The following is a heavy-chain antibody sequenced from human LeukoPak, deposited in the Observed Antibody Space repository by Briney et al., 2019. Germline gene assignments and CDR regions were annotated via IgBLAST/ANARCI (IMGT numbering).Heavy chain of an antibody. Sequence: GGSLRLSCAASGFTFSSYAMSWVRQAPGKGLEWVSAISGSGGSTYYADSVKGRFTISRDNSKNTLYLQMSSLRAEDTAVYYCAKDHGQWLVLYYFDYWGQGTLVTVSS. CDR3: AKDHGQWLVLYYFDY. V-gene: IGHV3-23*01. D-gene: IGHD6-19*01. CDR1: GFTFSSYA. CDR2: ISGSGGST. J-gene: IGHJ4*02.